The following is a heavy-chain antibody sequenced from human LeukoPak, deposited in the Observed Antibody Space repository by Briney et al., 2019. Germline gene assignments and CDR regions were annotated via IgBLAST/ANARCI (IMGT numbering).Heavy chain of an antibody. CDR3: ASFDSSGWHYFDY. CDR2: ISSRSGYI. CDR1: GSTFSSYS. D-gene: IGHD6-19*01. J-gene: IGHJ4*02. Sequence: GGSLRLSCAASGSTFSSYSMSWVRQAPGKGLEWVSSISSRSGYIYYGDSVKGRFTISRDNAKNSLYLQMNTLRAEDTAVYYCASFDSSGWHYFDYWGQGTLVTVSA. V-gene: IGHV3-21*01.